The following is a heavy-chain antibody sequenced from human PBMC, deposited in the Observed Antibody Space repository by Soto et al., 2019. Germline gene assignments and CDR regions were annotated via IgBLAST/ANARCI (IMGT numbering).Heavy chain of an antibody. Sequence: ASVKVSCKASGYTFTSSGISWVRQAPGQGLEWMGWISTDNGDTNYAQKFQGRVTMTRDTSISTAYMELRRLRSDDTAVYYCARVSISDYYYGMDVWGQGTTVTVS. J-gene: IGHJ6*02. V-gene: IGHV1-18*01. CDR3: ARVSISDYYYGMDV. CDR2: ISTDNGDT. CDR1: GYTFTSSG.